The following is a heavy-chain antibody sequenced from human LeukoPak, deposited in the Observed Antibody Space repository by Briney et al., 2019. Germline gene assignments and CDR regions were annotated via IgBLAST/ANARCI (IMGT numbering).Heavy chain of an antibody. Sequence: GGSLRLSCAASGFSFSSNDMHWVRQAPGKGLEWVAFIRYDGCHEHYIESVKGRFTVSRDNSKNTLYLQMNSLRVDDTAVYFCAKEVRVVTAILYFDHWGQGSLVTVSS. J-gene: IGHJ4*01. V-gene: IGHV3-30*02. CDR3: AKEVRVVTAILYFDH. CDR2: IRYDGCHE. D-gene: IGHD2-21*02. CDR1: GFSFSSND.